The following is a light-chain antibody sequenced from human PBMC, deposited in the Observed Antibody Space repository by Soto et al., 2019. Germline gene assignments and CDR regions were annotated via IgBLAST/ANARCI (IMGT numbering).Light chain of an antibody. CDR3: QQYGVSPFI. J-gene: IGKJ3*01. V-gene: IGKV3-20*01. CDR1: QSVRSSY. Sequence: EIVLTQSPGTLSLSPGERATLSCRASQSVRSSYLAWYQQKPGQAPRLVIYDVSSRATGIPDRFSGSGSGTDFTLTISRLEPEDFAVYYCQQYGVSPFIFGPGTKVDIK. CDR2: DVS.